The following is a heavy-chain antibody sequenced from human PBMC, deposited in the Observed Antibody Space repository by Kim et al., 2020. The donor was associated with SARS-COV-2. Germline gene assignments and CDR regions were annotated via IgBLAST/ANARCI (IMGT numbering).Heavy chain of an antibody. D-gene: IGHD6-6*01. J-gene: IGHJ4*01. CDR3: ARDVTSQLGVLVIAFDY. CDR1: GFTFNDFY. CDR2: ISNTGTTI. Sequence: GGSLRLSCAISGFTFNDFYMSWIRQAPGKGLEWISYISNTGTTIYYADSVKGRFTISRDSARNSLTLQMNNLRADDTAVYYCARDVTSQLGVLVIAFDYWGPGTLVSVS. V-gene: IGHV3-11*01.